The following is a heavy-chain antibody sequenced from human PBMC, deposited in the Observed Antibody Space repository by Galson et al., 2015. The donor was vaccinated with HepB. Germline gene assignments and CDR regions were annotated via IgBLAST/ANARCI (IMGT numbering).Heavy chain of an antibody. CDR2: IWYDGSNK. J-gene: IGHJ4*02. Sequence: SLRLSCAASGFTFSSYGMHWVRQAPGKGLEWVAVIWYDGSNKYYADSVKGRFTISRDNSKNTLYLQMNSLRAEDTAVYYCARDTSAAFNGLLWFREPGYYFDYWGQGTLVTVSS. CDR1: GFTFSSYG. CDR3: ARDTSAAFNGLLWFREPGYYFDY. D-gene: IGHD3-10*01. V-gene: IGHV3-33*01.